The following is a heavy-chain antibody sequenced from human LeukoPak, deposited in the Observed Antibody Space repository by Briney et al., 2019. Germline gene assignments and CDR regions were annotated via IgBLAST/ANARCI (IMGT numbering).Heavy chain of an antibody. D-gene: IGHD6-6*01. J-gene: IGHJ4*02. CDR2: IDPSDSYT. CDR1: GSSFSSYW. V-gene: IGHV5-10-1*01. CDR3: ARPIGSSFDY. Sequence: GESLKISCKGSGSSFSSYWISWVRQMPGKGLEWMGRIDPSDSYTNYSPSFQGHVTISADKSISTAYLQWSSLKASDSAMYYCARPIGSSFDYWGQGTLVTVSS.